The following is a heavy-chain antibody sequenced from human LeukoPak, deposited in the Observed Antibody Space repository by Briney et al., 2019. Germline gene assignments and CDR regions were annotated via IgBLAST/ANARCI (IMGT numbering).Heavy chain of an antibody. J-gene: IGHJ4*02. V-gene: IGHV4-38-2*01. D-gene: IGHD5-24*01. CDR2: IYHSGST. Sequence: SETLSLTCAVSGYSISSRYYWGWIRQPPGKRLEWIGSIYHSGSTYYNPSLKSRVTISVDTSKNQFSLKLSSVTAADRAVYYCARDLVEMATNSVGYFDYWGQGTLVTVSS. CDR3: ARDLVEMATNSVGYFDY. CDR1: GYSISSRYY.